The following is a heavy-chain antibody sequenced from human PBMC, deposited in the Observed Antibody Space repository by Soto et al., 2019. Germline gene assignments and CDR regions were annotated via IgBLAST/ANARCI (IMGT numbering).Heavy chain of an antibody. J-gene: IGHJ4*02. CDR2: IWHHGRDI. V-gene: IGHV3-33*01. CDR3: ARDQGGQSRNVICDN. CDR1: GFVFSDYV. D-gene: IGHD1-1*01. Sequence: SLGFSCAASGFVFSDYVIHWVRQAPGRGLDWVAGIWHHGRDIFYTDSVKGRFTISRDNSKKMLSLPTNSLRAEDTAVYYCARDQGGQSRNVICDNWGQETRVTVAS.